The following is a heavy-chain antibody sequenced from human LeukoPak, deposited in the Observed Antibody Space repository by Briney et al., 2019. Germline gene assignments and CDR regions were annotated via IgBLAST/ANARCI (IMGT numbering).Heavy chain of an antibody. CDR3: ARDRYYDSSGYYALDY. D-gene: IGHD3-22*01. J-gene: IGHJ4*02. V-gene: IGHV3-30*03. CDR2: ISYDGSNK. CDR1: GFIFSTYG. Sequence: PGGSLRLSCAASGFIFSTYGLHWVRQAPGKGLEWVAVISYDGSNKYYADSVKGRFTISRDNSKNTLYLQMNSLRAEDTAVYYCARDRYYDSSGYYALDYWGQGTLVTVSS.